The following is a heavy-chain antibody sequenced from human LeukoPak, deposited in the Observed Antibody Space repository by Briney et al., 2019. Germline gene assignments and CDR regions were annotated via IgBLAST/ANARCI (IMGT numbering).Heavy chain of an antibody. CDR1: GFTFSSYS. Sequence: GGSLRLSCADSGFTFSSYSMDWVRQAPGKGLEWVSSISRSSSYIYYTDSVKGRFTISRDNAKNSLYLQMNSLRAEDTAVYYCARDRSGYNLFDYWGQGTLVTVSS. D-gene: IGHD5-12*01. J-gene: IGHJ4*02. CDR3: ARDRSGYNLFDY. V-gene: IGHV3-21*01. CDR2: ISRSSSYI.